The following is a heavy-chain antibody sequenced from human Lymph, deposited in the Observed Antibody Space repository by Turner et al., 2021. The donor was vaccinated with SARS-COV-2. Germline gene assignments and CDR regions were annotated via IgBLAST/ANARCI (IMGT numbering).Heavy chain of an antibody. V-gene: IGHV3-33*01. CDR3: ARHNGGRLDY. Sequence: QVQLVESGGGVVHPGRSRRLSCAASGFTFSSSGMHWVRQAPGKGLEWVAVVWYDGSNKFYADSVKGRFTISRDNSKNTLYLQMNSLRAEDTAVYYCARHNGGRLDYWGQGTLVTVSS. CDR2: VWYDGSNK. CDR1: GFTFSSSG. D-gene: IGHD2-8*01. J-gene: IGHJ4*02.